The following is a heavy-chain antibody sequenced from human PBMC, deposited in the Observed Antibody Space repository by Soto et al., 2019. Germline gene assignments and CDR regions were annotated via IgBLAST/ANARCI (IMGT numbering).Heavy chain of an antibody. D-gene: IGHD4-4*01. CDR2: INPSGGST. J-gene: IGHJ6*02. CDR3: ASSYSNYALIDYYSYGMDV. CDR1: GYTFTSYY. V-gene: IGHV1-46*01. Sequence: ASVKVSCKASGYTFTSYYMHWVRQAPGQGLEWMGIINPSGGSTSYAQKFQGRVTMTRDTSTSTVYMELSSLRSEDTAVYYCASSYSNYALIDYYSYGMDVWGQGTTVTVSS.